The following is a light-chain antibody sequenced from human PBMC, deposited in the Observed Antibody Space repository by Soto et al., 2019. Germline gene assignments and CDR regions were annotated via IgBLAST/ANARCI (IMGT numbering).Light chain of an antibody. CDR2: TTS. Sequence: DIHMTQSPSTLSASVGDRVTITCRASQSISRWLAGYQQKPGKAPKLLIYTTSSLESGVTSRFSGSGSGTEFTLTISTLHPDDFGTYYCQHDKDYSWTFGQGTKVEIK. CDR3: QHDKDYSWT. J-gene: IGKJ1*01. CDR1: QSISRW. V-gene: IGKV1-5*03.